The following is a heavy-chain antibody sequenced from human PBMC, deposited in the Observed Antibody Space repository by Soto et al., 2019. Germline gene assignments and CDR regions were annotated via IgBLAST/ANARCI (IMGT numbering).Heavy chain of an antibody. J-gene: IGHJ4*02. Sequence: ESGGGVVQPGRSLRLSCAVSGFTVSPYGMPWVRQAPGKGLEWVAVISRDGGTKYYADSVKGRFTISRDNSRNTLFLEMNSLRSDDMAVYYCTGEVASGYWGQGTLVTVSS. D-gene: IGHD2-8*02. V-gene: IGHV3-30*03. CDR2: ISRDGGTK. CDR3: TGEVASGY. CDR1: GFTVSPYG.